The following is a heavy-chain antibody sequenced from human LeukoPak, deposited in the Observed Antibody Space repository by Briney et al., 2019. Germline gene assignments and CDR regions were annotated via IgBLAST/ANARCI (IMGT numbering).Heavy chain of an antibody. CDR3: AKDFWITMVRGVVNYPLDH. J-gene: IGHJ5*02. CDR1: GFTFSSYS. D-gene: IGHD3-10*01. CDR2: ISSSSSYI. V-gene: IGHV3-21*01. Sequence: GGSLRLSCAASGFTFSSYSMNWVRQAPGKGLEWVSSISSSSSYIYYADSVKGRFTISRDNAKNTLYLQMNSLRAEDTAVYYCAKDFWITMVRGVVNYPLDHWGQGTLVTVSS.